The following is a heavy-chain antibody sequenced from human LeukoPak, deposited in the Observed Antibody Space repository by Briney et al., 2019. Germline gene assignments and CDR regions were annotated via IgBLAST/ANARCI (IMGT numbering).Heavy chain of an antibody. CDR3: ARGGATYYYDSSGLDH. J-gene: IGHJ4*02. CDR2: IYSGGST. V-gene: IGHV3-66*02. D-gene: IGHD3-22*01. CDR1: GFTLSSNY. Sequence: GGSLRLSCAASGFTLSSNYMSWVRQAPGKGLEWVSVIYSGGSTYYADSVKGRLTISRDNSKTTLYLQMNSLRAEDTAVYYCARGGATYYYDSSGLDHWGQGTLVTVSS.